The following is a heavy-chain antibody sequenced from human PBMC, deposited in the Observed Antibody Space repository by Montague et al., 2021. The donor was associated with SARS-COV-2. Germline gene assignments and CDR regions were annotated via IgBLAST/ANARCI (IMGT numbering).Heavy chain of an antibody. CDR3: ARAYCGGDCNYLYIWFDS. CDR2: IYHGGFT. CDR1: GGSISSHY. V-gene: IGHV4-59*04. J-gene: IGHJ5*01. Sequence: SETLSLTCAVSGGSISSHYWSFIRQPPGKGLEWIGAIYHGGFTHYNPSLKSRLTMSLDTSKNQFSLRLSSVTAADTAISYCARAYCGGDCNYLYIWFDSWGQGALVTVSS. D-gene: IGHD2-21*01.